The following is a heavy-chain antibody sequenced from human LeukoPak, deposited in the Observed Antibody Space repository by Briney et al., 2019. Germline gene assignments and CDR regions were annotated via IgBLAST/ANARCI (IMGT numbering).Heavy chain of an antibody. J-gene: IGHJ4*02. V-gene: IGHV4-34*01. D-gene: IGHD3-22*01. CDR2: INHRGGT. CDR1: GGSLSDHD. CDR3: ARGKGDLSMIVMIVTAVEFYFDS. Sequence: PSETLSLTCAVFGGSLSDHDWSWIRQPPGKGLEWIGEINHRGGTNYNPSLKSRVTLSLDTSKNQVSLKLNSLTAADTAVYYCARGKGDLSMIVMIVTAVEFYFDSWGPGTLVTVSS.